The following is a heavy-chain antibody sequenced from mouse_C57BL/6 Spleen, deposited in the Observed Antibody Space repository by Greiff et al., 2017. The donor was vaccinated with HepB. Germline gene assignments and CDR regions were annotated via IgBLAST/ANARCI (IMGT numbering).Heavy chain of an antibody. V-gene: IGHV8-12*01. CDR3: ARRDYYGSSYGFAY. CDR2: IYWDDDK. J-gene: IGHJ3*01. Sequence: QVTLKESGPGLLQSSQTLSLTCSFSGFSLSTSGMGVSWIRQPSGKGLEWLAHIYWDDDKRYNPFLKSRLTISTDTSRNQVFLKITSVDTADTATYYCARRDYYGSSYGFAYWGQGTLVTVSA. CDR1: GFSLSTSGMG. D-gene: IGHD1-1*01.